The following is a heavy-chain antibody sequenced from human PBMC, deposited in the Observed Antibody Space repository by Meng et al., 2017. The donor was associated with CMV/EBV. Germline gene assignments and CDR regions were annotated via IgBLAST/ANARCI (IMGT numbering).Heavy chain of an antibody. D-gene: IGHD1/OR15-1a*01. J-gene: IGHJ4*02. CDR3: AAEHRY. CDR2: IKQDGSEK. V-gene: IGHV3-7*01. CDR1: GFTFSSYS. Sequence: GESLKISCAASGFTFSSYSMNWVRQAPGKGLEWVANIKQDGSEKYYVDSVKGRFTISRDNAKNSLYLQMNSLRAEDTAVYYCAAEHRYWGQGTLVTVSS.